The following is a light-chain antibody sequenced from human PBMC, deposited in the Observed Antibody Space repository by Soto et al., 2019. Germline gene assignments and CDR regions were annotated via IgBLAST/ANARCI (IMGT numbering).Light chain of an antibody. CDR2: DTT. CDR3: LLSYTRARHVV. Sequence: QAVVTQEPSLTVSLGGTVTLTCGSSTGAVTSGHYPYWFQQKPGQAPRTLIYDTTKKHSWTPARFSGSLLGGKAALTLTGAQPEDEAEYYCLLSYTRARHVVFGGGTKLTVL. CDR1: TGAVTSGHY. V-gene: IGLV7-46*01. J-gene: IGLJ2*01.